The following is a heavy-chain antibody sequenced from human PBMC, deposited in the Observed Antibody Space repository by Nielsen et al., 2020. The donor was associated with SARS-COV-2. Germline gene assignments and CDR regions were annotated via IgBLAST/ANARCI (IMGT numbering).Heavy chain of an antibody. CDR2: INPYSGGT. CDR1: GYTFTDYY. Sequence: SVKVSCKASGYTFTDYYIHWVRQAPGQGLEWMGRINPYSGGTNYAQKFQGTVTMTRDASISTVYMELTSDDTAVYYCARARATIFGLVMSYGMDVWGQGTMVTVSS. J-gene: IGHJ6*02. D-gene: IGHD3/OR15-3a*01. CDR3: ARARATIFGLVMSYGMDV. V-gene: IGHV1-2*06.